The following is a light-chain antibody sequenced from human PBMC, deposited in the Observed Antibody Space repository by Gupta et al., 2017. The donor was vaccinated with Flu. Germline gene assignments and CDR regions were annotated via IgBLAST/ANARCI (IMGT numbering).Light chain of an antibody. Sequence: QSALTQPRSVSGSPGQSVTISCTGTSSDVGGYNYVSWFQQHPGKAPKLLIYDVSERPSGVPDRLSGSKSGNTASLTISGLHAADEADYYCSSYAGTYTWVFGGGTKLTVL. CDR1: SSDVGGYNY. J-gene: IGLJ3*02. V-gene: IGLV2-11*01. CDR2: DVS. CDR3: SSYAGTYTWV.